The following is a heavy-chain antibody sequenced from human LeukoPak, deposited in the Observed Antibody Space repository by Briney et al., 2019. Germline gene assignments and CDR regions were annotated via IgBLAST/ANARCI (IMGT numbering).Heavy chain of an antibody. CDR3: ARGENLLSGPYQRAFDH. J-gene: IGHJ4*02. V-gene: IGHV3-48*04. D-gene: IGHD2-2*01. Sequence: GGSLRLSCAASGFTFSSYSMNWVRQAPGKGLEWVSYISNSGTTIYYAESVKGRFTISRDNAKNSLYLQMNSLRAEDTALYYCARGENLLSGPYQRAFDHWGQGVLVTVSS. CDR1: GFTFSSYS. CDR2: ISNSGTTI.